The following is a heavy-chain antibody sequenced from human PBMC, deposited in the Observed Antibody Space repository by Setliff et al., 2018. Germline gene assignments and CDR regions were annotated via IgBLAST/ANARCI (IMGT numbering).Heavy chain of an antibody. Sequence: PSETLSLTCTVSGGSISSGDYYWSWIRQPPGKGLEWIGYIYYSGSTYYNPSLKSRVTISVDTSKNQFSLKLSSVTAADTAVYYCARVEITMVRGVIAADAFDIWSQGTMVTVSS. CDR3: ARVEITMVRGVIAADAFDI. CDR2: IYYSGST. V-gene: IGHV4-30-4*08. J-gene: IGHJ3*02. D-gene: IGHD3-10*01. CDR1: GGSISSGDYY.